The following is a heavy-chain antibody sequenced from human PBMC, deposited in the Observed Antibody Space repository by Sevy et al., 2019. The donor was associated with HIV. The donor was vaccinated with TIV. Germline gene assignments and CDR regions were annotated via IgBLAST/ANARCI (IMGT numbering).Heavy chain of an antibody. V-gene: IGHV1-2*04. CDR2: INPNSGGT. CDR3: ARDRGGVSYYDGYDY. Sequence: ASVKVSCKASGYTFTGYYMHWVRQAPGQGLEWMGWINPNSGGTNYAQKFQGWVTMTRDTSISTAYMELSRLRSDDTAVYYCARDRGGVSYYDGYDYWGQGTLVTVSS. CDR1: GYTFTGYY. D-gene: IGHD1-26*01. J-gene: IGHJ4*02.